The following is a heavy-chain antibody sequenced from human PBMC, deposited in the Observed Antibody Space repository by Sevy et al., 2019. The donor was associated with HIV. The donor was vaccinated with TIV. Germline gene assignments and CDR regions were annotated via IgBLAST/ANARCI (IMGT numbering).Heavy chain of an antibody. CDR3: ARDSPYYYGMDV. V-gene: IGHV3-11*01. J-gene: IGHJ6*02. CDR2: ISSSGSTI. Sequence: GGSLRLSCAASGFTFSDYYMSWIRQAPGKGLEWVSYISSSGSTIYYAYSVKCRFTISRDNAKNSLYLQMNSLRAEDTAVYYCARDSPYYYGMDVWGQGTTVTVSS. CDR1: GFTFSDYY.